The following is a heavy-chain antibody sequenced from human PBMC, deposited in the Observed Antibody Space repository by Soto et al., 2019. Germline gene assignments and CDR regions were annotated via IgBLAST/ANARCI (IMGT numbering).Heavy chain of an antibody. J-gene: IGHJ4*02. CDR3: ARVADIVVVVAATRSTVFDY. CDR2: IYYSGST. CDR1: GGSISSGGYY. Sequence: QVQLQESGPGLVKPSQTLSLTCTVSGGSISSGGYYWSWIRQHPGKGLEWIGYIYYSGSTYYNPSLQSRVTISVDTSKNQFSLKLSSVTAADTAVYYCARVADIVVVVAATRSTVFDYWGQGTLVTVSS. V-gene: IGHV4-31*03. D-gene: IGHD2-15*01.